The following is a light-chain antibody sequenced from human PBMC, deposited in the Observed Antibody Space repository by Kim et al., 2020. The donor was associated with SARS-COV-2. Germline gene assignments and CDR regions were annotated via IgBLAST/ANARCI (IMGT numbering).Light chain of an antibody. J-gene: IGLJ2*01. CDR3: ATRDRRNHVL. CDR2: GNN. V-gene: IGLV3-19*01. CDR1: NLRSYF. Sequence: SSELTQDPTVSVALGQTVTITCTGDNLRSYFASWYQQKPGQAPVLVMFGNNHRPSGISDRFSGSSSRNTGALTITGAQAEDEADYYCATRDRRNHVLFGGGPQLTVL.